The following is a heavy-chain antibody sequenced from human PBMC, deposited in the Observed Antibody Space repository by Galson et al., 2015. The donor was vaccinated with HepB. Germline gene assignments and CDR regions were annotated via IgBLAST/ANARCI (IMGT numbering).Heavy chain of an antibody. Sequence: SLRLSCAASGFTFSSYAIMWVRQAPGKGLEWVSGMSDNGDNTFYADSVTGRFTISSDISKNTVYLQMNSLSVENTAVYYCATRSGASGWYSYFQHWGQGTLVTVSS. J-gene: IGHJ1*01. CDR2: MSDNGDNT. V-gene: IGHV3-23*01. CDR3: ATRSGASGWYSYFQH. D-gene: IGHD6-19*01. CDR1: GFTFSSYA.